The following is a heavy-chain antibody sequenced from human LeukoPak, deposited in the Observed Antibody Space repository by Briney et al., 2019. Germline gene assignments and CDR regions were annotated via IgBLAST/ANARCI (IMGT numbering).Heavy chain of an antibody. J-gene: IGHJ4*02. CDR3: ARGRDFGY. CDR1: GGSISSGGYS. Sequence: SQTLSLTCAVSGGSISSGGYSWSWIRQPPGKGLEWIGYIYHSGSTYYNPSLKSRVTISVDRSKNQFSLKLSSVTAADTAVYYCARGRDFGYWGQGTLVTVSS. V-gene: IGHV4-30-2*01. CDR2: IYHSGST.